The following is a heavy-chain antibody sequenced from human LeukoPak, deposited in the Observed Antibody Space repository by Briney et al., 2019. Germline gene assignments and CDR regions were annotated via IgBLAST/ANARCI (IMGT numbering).Heavy chain of an antibody. J-gene: IGHJ3*02. Sequence: PSETLSLTCTVYGGSISDYYWSWIRQPPGKGLEGLGWIFGGGDFNYNPPLKSRLSLSVDTSNNQFSLKLTSATAADTAVYYCAREKDTGSNHARIRYDIWGQGTMVTVSS. CDR2: IFGGGDF. CDR3: AREKDTGSNHARIRYDI. CDR1: GGSISDYY. D-gene: IGHD1-26*01. V-gene: IGHV4-59*01.